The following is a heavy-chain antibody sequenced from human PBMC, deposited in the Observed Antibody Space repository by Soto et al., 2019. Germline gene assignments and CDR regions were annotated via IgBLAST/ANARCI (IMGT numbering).Heavy chain of an antibody. CDR1: GGSISSYY. V-gene: IGHV4-59*08. J-gene: IGHJ4*02. D-gene: IGHD3-9*01. CDR2: IYYSGST. CDR3: ARTLRTGPYDY. Sequence: QVQLQESGPGLVKPSETLSLTCTVSGGSISSYYWSWIRQPPRKGLEWIGYIYYSGSTNYNPSLTSRVTISVYTSKNEFSLKLSSVTAADPAVYYCARTLRTGPYDYWGQGTLVTVSS.